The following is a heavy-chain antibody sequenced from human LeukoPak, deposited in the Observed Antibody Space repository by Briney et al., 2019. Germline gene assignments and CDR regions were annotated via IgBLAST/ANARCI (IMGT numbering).Heavy chain of an antibody. CDR1: GGSIYSNDW. J-gene: IGHJ5*02. D-gene: IGHD4-17*01. CDR3: ARNRGGDYGDYRSDWFDP. V-gene: IGHV4-4*02. CDR2: IYHRGYT. Sequence: SETLSLTCGVSGGSIYSNDWWSWVRQSPGKGLEWVGEIYHRGYTNYNPSLKTRVTISVDMSKNHFSLELTSVTAADTALYYCARNRGGDYGDYRSDWFDPWGQGTLVTVSS.